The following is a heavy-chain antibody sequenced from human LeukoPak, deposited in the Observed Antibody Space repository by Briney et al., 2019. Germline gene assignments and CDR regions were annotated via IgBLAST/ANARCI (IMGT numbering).Heavy chain of an antibody. CDR2: IYYSGST. V-gene: IGHV4-59*08. CDR3: ARHSPSGYYYYGMDV. J-gene: IGHJ6*02. D-gene: IGHD1-26*01. CDR1: GGSISSYY. Sequence: KPSETLSLTCTVSGGSISSYYWSWIRQPPGKGLEWIGYIYYSGSTNHNPSLKSRVIISVDTSKNQFSLKLSSVTAADTAVYYCARHSPSGYYYYGMDVWGQGTTVTVSS.